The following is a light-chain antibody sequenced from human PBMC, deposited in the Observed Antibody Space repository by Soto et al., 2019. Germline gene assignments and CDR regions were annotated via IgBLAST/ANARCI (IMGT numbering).Light chain of an antibody. J-gene: IGKJ4*01. V-gene: IGKV3-11*01. CDR1: QSVSSY. CDR2: DAS. CDR3: QQRSNWLLT. Sequence: EIVLTQSPATLSLSPGERATLSCRASQSVSSYLAWYQHKPGQAPRLLIYDASNRATGIPARFSASRSGTDFTLTISSLEPEDFAVYYCQQRSNWLLTFGGGTKVEIK.